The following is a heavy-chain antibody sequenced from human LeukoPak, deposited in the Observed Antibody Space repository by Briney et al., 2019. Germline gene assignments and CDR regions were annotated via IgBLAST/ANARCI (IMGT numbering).Heavy chain of an antibody. V-gene: IGHV3-7*03. CDR1: GFTFSSYW. CDR2: IKQDGSEK. Sequence: GGSLRLSCAASGFTFSSYWMSWVRQAPGKGLEWVANIKQDGSEKYYADSVKGRFTISRDNAKNSLYLQMNSLRAEDTALYYCAKGSTYYDFWSGHDAFDIWGQGTMVTVSS. D-gene: IGHD3-3*01. CDR3: AKGSTYYDFWSGHDAFDI. J-gene: IGHJ3*02.